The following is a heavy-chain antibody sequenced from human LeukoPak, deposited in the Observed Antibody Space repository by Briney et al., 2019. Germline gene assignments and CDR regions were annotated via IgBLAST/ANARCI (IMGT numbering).Heavy chain of an antibody. CDR2: IKEDGSEK. J-gene: IGHJ6*04. Sequence: PGGSLSLSCAASGFIFSSYWMSWVRQAPGKGLEWVANIKEDGSEKYCVDSVKGRFTISRDNAKNSLYLQTNSLRAEDTAVYYCARRALRYCSSTSCPAQYYGVDVWGKGTTVTVSS. CDR3: ARRALRYCSSTSCPAQYYGVDV. V-gene: IGHV3-7*03. D-gene: IGHD2-2*01. CDR1: GFIFSSYW.